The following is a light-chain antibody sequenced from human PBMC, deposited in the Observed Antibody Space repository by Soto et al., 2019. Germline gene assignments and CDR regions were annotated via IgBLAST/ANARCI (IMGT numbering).Light chain of an antibody. Sequence: AIQLTQSPSSLSASVGDRVTISCRASQGIGNDLAWSQQKPGKAPRLLIFAASNLQSGVPSRFSGSGSGTDFTLTISRLQPEDFATYYCQQSYSTPPTFGQGTKVDIK. CDR3: QQSYSTPPT. CDR2: AAS. V-gene: IGKV1-6*01. CDR1: QGIGND. J-gene: IGKJ1*01.